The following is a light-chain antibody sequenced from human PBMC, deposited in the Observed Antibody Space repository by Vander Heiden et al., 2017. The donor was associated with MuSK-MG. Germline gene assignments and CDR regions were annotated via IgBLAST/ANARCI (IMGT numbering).Light chain of an antibody. J-gene: IGLJ2*01. CDR2: TDS. Sequence: SYELTQPSSVSVSPGQTARITCSGDVLEKKYARWYNQKPGQAPVLVIYTDSERASGIRERFSGSSTKTTVTLTTGGAQVEDDDDYNCYSAADNNRVFGGGTKLTVL. CDR3: YSAADNNRV. V-gene: IGLV3-27*01. CDR1: VLEKKY.